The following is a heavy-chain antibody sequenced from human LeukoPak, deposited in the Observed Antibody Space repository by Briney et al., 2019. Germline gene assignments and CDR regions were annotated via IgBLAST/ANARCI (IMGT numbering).Heavy chain of an antibody. CDR3: ARQDSSGWYLSWFDP. CDR2: IYYSGST. Sequence: PSETLSLTCTVSGGSISSSSYYCGWIRQPPGKGLEWIGSIYYSGSTYYNPSLKSRVTISVDTSKNQFSLKLSSVTAADTAVYYCARQDSSGWYLSWFDPWGQGTLVTVSS. D-gene: IGHD6-19*01. J-gene: IGHJ5*02. CDR1: GGSISSSSYY. V-gene: IGHV4-39*01.